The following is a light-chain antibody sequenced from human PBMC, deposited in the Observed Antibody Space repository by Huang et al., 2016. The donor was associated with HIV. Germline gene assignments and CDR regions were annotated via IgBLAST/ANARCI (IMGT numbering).Light chain of an antibody. CDR3: QQYSDWPLT. CDR2: GAS. Sequence: EVVMTQSPATMSVSPGERATLSCRASRSVNSKLACYQQKPGQAPRLLIYGASTRATGIPARFSGSGSGTEFTLTISSLQSEDFAVYYCQQYSDWPLTFGGGTKVEIK. J-gene: IGKJ4*01. V-gene: IGKV3-15*01. CDR1: RSVNSK.